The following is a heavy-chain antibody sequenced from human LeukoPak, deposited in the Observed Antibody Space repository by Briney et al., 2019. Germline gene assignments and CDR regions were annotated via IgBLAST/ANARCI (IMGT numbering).Heavy chain of an antibody. CDR2: IYYSGST. CDR3: ARVPRRGYYFDY. V-gene: IGHV4-31*03. D-gene: IGHD1-26*01. CDR1: GGSISSGGYY. Sequence: TLSLTCTVSGGSISSGGYYWSWIRQHPGKGLEWIGYIYYSGSTYYNPSLKSRVTISVDTSKNQFSLMLSSVTAADTAVYYCARVPRRGYYFDYWGQGTLVTVSS. J-gene: IGHJ4*02.